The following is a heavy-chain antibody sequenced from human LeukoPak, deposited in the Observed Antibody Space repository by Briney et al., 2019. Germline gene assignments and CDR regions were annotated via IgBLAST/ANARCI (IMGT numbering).Heavy chain of an antibody. D-gene: IGHD3-10*01. CDR2: IGASGSST. V-gene: IGHV3-23*01. Sequence: GRSLRLSCAASGFTFDNYAMHWVRQAPGKGLEWVSCIGASGSSTYYADSVKGRFTISRDNSKTTLYLQMNSLRAEDTAVYYCARGLSSVNDAFDIWGQGTMVTVSS. J-gene: IGHJ3*02. CDR1: GFTFDNYA. CDR3: ARGLSSVNDAFDI.